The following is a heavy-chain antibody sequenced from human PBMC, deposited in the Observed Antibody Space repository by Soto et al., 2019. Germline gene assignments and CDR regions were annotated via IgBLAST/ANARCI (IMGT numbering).Heavy chain of an antibody. CDR3: ERVSTPYYDDSSGYYYSWFDP. D-gene: IGHD3-22*01. J-gene: IGHJ5*02. CDR1: GGTFSSYA. Sequence: SVKVSCKASGGTFSSYAISWVRQAPGQGLEWMGGIIPIFGTANYAQKFQGRVTITADESTSTAYMELSSLRSEDTAVYYCERVSTPYYDDSSGYYYSWFDPWGQGTLVTVSS. V-gene: IGHV1-69*13. CDR2: IIPIFGTA.